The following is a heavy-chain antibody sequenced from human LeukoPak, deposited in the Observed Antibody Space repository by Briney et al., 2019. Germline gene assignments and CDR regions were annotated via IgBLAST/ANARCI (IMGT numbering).Heavy chain of an antibody. V-gene: IGHV4-4*07. CDR3: ERDLGIVVVPAAQTESWFDP. J-gene: IGHJ5*02. Sequence: PSETLSLTCTVSGGSISSYYWSWIRQPAGKGLEWIGRIYTSGSTNYNPSLKSRVTMSVDTSKNQFSLKLSSVTAADTAVYYCERDLGIVVVPAAQTESWFDPWGQGTLVTVSS. D-gene: IGHD2-2*03. CDR1: GGSISSYY. CDR2: IYTSGST.